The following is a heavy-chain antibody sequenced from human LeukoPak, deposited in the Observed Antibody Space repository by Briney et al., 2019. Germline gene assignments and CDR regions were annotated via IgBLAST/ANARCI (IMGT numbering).Heavy chain of an antibody. CDR1: GFSFSSYA. V-gene: IGHV3-23*01. Sequence: GGSLRLSCAASGFSFSSYAMSWVRQAPGKGLEGVSGISGSAGNRYFADSVRGRFTISRDNSKSTLYLQMNSLRAEDTAVYYCAKEGSYWYPDYWGQGTLVTVSS. D-gene: IGHD6-13*01. CDR3: AKEGSYWYPDY. CDR2: ISGSAGNR. J-gene: IGHJ4*02.